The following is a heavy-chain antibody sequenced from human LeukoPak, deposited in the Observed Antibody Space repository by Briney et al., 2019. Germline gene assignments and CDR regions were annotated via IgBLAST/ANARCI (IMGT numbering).Heavy chain of an antibody. CDR1: GYTFTSYY. CDR2: INPSGGST. CDR3: AKERQWLSGSYSFDY. J-gene: IGHJ4*02. V-gene: IGHV1-46*01. D-gene: IGHD1-26*01. Sequence: WASVKVSCKASGYTFTSYYMHWVRQAPGQGLEWMGIINPSGGSTSYAQKFQGRVTMTRDTSTSTVYMELSSLRSEDTAVYYCAKERQWLSGSYSFDYWGQGTLVTVSS.